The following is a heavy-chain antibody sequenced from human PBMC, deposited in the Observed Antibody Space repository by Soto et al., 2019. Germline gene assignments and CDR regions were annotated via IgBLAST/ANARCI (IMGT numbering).Heavy chain of an antibody. V-gene: IGHV4-30-2*01. CDR2: IFHSGTT. J-gene: IGHJ6*02. CDR3: ARDKWRAGVGGFYGMDV. D-gene: IGHD6-13*01. CDR1: GDSISSGGNS. Sequence: QLQLQEAGSGLVKPSQTLSLTCAVSGDSISSGGNSWNWIRQPPGEGLEWVGYIFHSGTTYYNPSLKSRVTISLDRSKNQFSLKLTSVTAADTAVYYCARDKWRAGVGGFYGMDVWGQGTTVTVSS.